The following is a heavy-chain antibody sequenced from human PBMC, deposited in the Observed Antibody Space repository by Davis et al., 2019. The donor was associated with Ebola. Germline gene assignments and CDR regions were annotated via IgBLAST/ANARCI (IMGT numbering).Heavy chain of an antibody. V-gene: IGHV3-30-3*01. D-gene: IGHD1-14*01. CDR1: GFTFSSYG. CDR3: ARWTGGIDY. Sequence: GESLKISCAASGFTFSSYGMHWVRQAPGKGLEWVAVISYDGSNKYYADSVKGRFTISRDNSKNTLYLQMNSLRAEDTAVYYCARWTGGIDYWGQGTLVTVSS. CDR2: ISYDGSNK. J-gene: IGHJ4*02.